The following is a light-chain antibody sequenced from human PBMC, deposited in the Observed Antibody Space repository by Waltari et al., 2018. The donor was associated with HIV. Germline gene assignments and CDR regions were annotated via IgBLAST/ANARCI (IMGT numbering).Light chain of an antibody. J-gene: IGLJ3*02. CDR2: RNN. CDR3: SAWDFSLGAWV. V-gene: IGLV10-54*04. CDR1: SNNVDYQG. Sequence: LTQPPSVSKALRQTATLTYTGNSNNVDYQGAAWLQQHQGHPPKLLSYRNNNRPAGISERFSASRSGNTTSLTIAGLQPEDEADYYCSAWDFSLGAWVFGGGTKLTVL.